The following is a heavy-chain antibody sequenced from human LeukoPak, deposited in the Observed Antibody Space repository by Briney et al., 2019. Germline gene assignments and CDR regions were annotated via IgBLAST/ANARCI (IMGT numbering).Heavy chain of an antibody. CDR3: ARDGKGRNRIGYYFDY. D-gene: IGHD3-10*01. V-gene: IGHV3-48*03. J-gene: IGHJ4*02. CDR1: GFTFSSYE. CDR2: ISSSGSTI. Sequence: GGSLRLSCAASGFTFSSYEMNWVRQAPGKGLEWVSYISSSGSTIYYAASVKGRFTISRDNAKNSLYLQMNSLRAEDSAVYYCARDGKGRNRIGYYFDYWGQGTLVTVSS.